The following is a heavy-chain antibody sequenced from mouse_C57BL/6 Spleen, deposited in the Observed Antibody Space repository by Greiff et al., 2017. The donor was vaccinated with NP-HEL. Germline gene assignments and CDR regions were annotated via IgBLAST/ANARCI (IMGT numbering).Heavy chain of an antibody. CDR1: GYTFTSYW. D-gene: IGHD1-1*01. V-gene: IGHV1-64*01. CDR3: AIITTVFPYWYFDV. CDR2: IHPNSGST. Sequence: QVQLQQSGAELVKPGASVKLSCKASGYTFTSYWMHWVKQRPGQGLEWIGMIHPNSGSTNYNEKFKSKATLTVDKSSSTAYMQLSSLTSEDSAVYYCAIITTVFPYWYFDVWGTGTTVTVSS. J-gene: IGHJ1*03.